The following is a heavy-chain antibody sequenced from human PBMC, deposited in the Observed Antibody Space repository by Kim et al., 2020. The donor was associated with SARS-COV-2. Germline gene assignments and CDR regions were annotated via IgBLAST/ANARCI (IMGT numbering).Heavy chain of an antibody. Sequence: TNYTPSLKSRVTISVEKSKNQFSLKLSSVTAADTAVYYCARIGTDSYGMDVWGQGTTVTVSS. CDR2: T. V-gene: IGHV4-4*02. CDR3: ARIGTDSYGMDV. J-gene: IGHJ6*02. D-gene: IGHD1-1*01.